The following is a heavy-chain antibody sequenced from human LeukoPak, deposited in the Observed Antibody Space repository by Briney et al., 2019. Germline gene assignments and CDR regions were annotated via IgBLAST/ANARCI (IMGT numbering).Heavy chain of an antibody. J-gene: IGHJ3*02. CDR1: GFTFDTYA. CDR3: ARDYAPDASDI. V-gene: IGHV3-23*01. CDR2: ISNTGSDT. D-gene: IGHD4-17*01. Sequence: GGSLRLSCEGSGFTFDTYAISWIRQAPGKGLEWVSIISNTGSDTYYADSVRGRFTISRDNSRNTLYLRMSSLRADDTAMYFCARDYAPDASDIWGPGTMVTVSS.